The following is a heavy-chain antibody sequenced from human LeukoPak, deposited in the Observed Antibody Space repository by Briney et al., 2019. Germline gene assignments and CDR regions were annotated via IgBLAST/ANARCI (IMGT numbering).Heavy chain of an antibody. Sequence: PSGTLSLTCAVNGGSFNGYYWTWIRQPPGKGLEWIGEINHSGSTTYNSSLKSRVTISVDTSKNQFPLKLTSVTAADTAAYYCARPRIPTVGSGLDSWGQGSLVTVSS. J-gene: IGHJ4*02. V-gene: IGHV4-34*01. D-gene: IGHD3-10*01. CDR1: GGSFNGYY. CDR3: ARPRIPTVGSGLDS. CDR2: INHSGST.